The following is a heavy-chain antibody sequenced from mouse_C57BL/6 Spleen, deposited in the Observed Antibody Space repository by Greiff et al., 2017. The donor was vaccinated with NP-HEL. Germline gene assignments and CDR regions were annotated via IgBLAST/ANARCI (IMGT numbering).Heavy chain of an antibody. V-gene: IGHV2-2*01. D-gene: IGHD1-1*01. CDR3: ASSSSYAMDY. Sequence: QVQLQQSGPGLVQPSQSLSITCTVSGFSLTSYGVHWVRQSPGKGLEWLGEIWSGGSRAYYAAFISRLSISKDNSKSQVFFKMNSLQADDTARYYCASSSSYAMDYWGQGTSVTVSS. CDR1: GFSLTSYG. J-gene: IGHJ4*01. CDR2: IWSGGSR.